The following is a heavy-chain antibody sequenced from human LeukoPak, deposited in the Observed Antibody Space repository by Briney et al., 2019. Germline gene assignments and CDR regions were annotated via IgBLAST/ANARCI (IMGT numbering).Heavy chain of an antibody. J-gene: IGHJ3*02. V-gene: IGHV4-4*07. CDR1: GGSISSYY. D-gene: IGHD3-22*01. CDR3: ARGDYDSSGYYYAFDI. Sequence: SETLSLTCTVSGGSISSYYWSWIRQPAGKGLEWIGRIYTSGSTNYNPSLKSRVTMSVDTSKNQFSLKLSSVTAADTAVHYCARGDYDSSGYYYAFDIWGQGTMVTVSS. CDR2: IYTSGST.